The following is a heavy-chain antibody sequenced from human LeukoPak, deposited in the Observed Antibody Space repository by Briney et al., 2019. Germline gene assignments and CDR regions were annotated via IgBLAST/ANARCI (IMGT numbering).Heavy chain of an antibody. CDR3: ARLGLSSYCSSTSCYKGTVDY. Sequence: SETLSLTCAVYGGSFSGYYWSWIRQPPGKGLEWIGEINHSGSTNYNPSLKSRVTISVDTSKNQFSLKLSSVTAADTAVYYCARLGLSSYCSSTSCYKGTVDYWGQGTLVTVSS. CDR1: GGSFSGYY. CDR2: INHSGST. D-gene: IGHD2-2*02. J-gene: IGHJ4*02. V-gene: IGHV4-34*01.